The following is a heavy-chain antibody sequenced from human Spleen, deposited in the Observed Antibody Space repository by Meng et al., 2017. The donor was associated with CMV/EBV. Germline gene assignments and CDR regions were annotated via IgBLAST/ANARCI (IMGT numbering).Heavy chain of an antibody. CDR2: NYYSGGT. V-gene: IGHV4-39*07. D-gene: IGHD3-22*01. J-gene: IGHJ4*02. Sequence: QLKLQEPGPGLVKPSGTLALPCTVVGGSISSSSYYWGWTRQPPGKGLEWIGSNYYSGGTYDTPSLKSRVTISVDTSKNQFSLKLSSVTAADTAVYYCAGEPYYYDSSGYIDYWGQGTLVTVSS. CDR1: GGSISSSSYY. CDR3: AGEPYYYDSSGYIDY.